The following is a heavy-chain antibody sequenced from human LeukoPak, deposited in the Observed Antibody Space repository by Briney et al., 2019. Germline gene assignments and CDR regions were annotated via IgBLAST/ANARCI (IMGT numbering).Heavy chain of an antibody. CDR3: VRDQTVFTILDY. CDR1: GFTFSSYG. Sequence: GGSLRLSCAASGFTFSSYGMRWVRQAPGKGLEWVAFIRYDGSNKYYADSVKGRFTISRDNSKNTLYLQMNSLRAEDTAVYYCVRDQTVFTILDYWGQGTLVTVSS. D-gene: IGHD4-17*01. V-gene: IGHV3-30*02. CDR2: IRYDGSNK. J-gene: IGHJ4*02.